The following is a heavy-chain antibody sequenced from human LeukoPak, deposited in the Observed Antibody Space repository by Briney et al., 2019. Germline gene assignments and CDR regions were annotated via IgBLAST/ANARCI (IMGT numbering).Heavy chain of an antibody. J-gene: IGHJ4*02. CDR3: ARDNYDSSGYYGYYFDY. CDR1: GGSISSYY. D-gene: IGHD3-22*01. Sequence: PSETLSLTCTVSGGSISSYYWSWIRQPPGKGLEWIGYIYYSGSTNYNPSLKSRVNISVDTSKNQFSLKLSSVTAADTAVYYCARDNYDSSGYYGYYFDYWGQGTLVTVSS. V-gene: IGHV4-59*01. CDR2: IYYSGST.